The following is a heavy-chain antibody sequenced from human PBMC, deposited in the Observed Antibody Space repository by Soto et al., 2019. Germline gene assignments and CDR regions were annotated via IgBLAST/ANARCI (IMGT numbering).Heavy chain of an antibody. CDR2: INAGNGNT. D-gene: IGHD1-26*01. J-gene: IGHJ6*03. CDR1: GYTFTSYA. V-gene: IGHV1-3*01. CDR3: ARSRVGATNYYYMDV. Sequence: ASVKVSCKASGYTFTSYAMHWVRQAPGQRLEWMGWINAGNGNTKYSQKFQGRVTITRDTSASTAYMELSSLRSEDTAVYYCARSRVGATNYYYMDVWGKGTTVTVSS.